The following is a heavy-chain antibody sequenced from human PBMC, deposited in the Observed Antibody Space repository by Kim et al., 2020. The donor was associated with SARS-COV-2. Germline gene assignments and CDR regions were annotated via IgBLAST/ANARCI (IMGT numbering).Heavy chain of an antibody. V-gene: IGHV3-30*04. D-gene: IGHD3-22*01. CDR2: ISYDGSNK. CDR1: GFTFSSYA. J-gene: IGHJ4*02. CDR3: ARGHRLLLLDY. Sequence: GGSLRLSCAASGFTFSSYAMHWVRQAPGKGLEWVAVISYDGSNKYYADSVKGRFTISRDNSKNTLYLQMNSLRAEDTAVYYCARGHRLLLLDYWGQGTLVTVSS.